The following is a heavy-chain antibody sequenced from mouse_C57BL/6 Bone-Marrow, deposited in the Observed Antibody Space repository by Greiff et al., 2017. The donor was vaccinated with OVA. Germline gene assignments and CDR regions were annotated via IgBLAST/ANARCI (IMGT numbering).Heavy chain of an antibody. CDR3: ARRIYYDYDGDAMDY. CDR2: ILPGSGST. J-gene: IGHJ4*01. V-gene: IGHV1-9*01. CDR1: GYTFTGYW. Sequence: VQLQQSGAELLKPGASVKLSCKATGYTFTGYWIEWVKQRPGHGLEWIGEILPGSGSTNYNEKFKGKATFTADTSSNTAYMQRSSLTTEDSAIYYCARRIYYDYDGDAMDYWGQGTSVTVSS. D-gene: IGHD2-4*01.